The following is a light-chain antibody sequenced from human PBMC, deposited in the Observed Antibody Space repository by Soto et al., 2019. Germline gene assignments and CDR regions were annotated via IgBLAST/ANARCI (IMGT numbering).Light chain of an antibody. CDR2: GAS. J-gene: IGKJ1*01. V-gene: IGKV3-15*01. CDR3: QQYGSSGT. Sequence: EIVITQSPSTLSVSPGERXTRSCRASQSVSSNLAWYQQKPGRAPRLLIYGASTRATGMPARFSGSGSETDFSLTISSLQIEDFAVYYCQQYGSSGTFGQGTKVDIK. CDR1: QSVSSN.